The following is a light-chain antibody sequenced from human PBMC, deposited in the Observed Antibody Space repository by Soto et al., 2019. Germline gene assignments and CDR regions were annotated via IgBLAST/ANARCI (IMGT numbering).Light chain of an antibody. CDR2: EVS. CDR1: SSDVGGYNY. CDR3: SSYTSSSTQV. V-gene: IGLV2-14*01. Sequence: SALTQPASVSGSPGQSITISCTGTSSDVGGYNYVSWYQQHPGKAPKLMIYEVSNRPSGVSNRFSGSKSGNTASLTISGLQAEDEADYYCSSYTSSSTQVFGTGTQLTVL. J-gene: IGLJ1*01.